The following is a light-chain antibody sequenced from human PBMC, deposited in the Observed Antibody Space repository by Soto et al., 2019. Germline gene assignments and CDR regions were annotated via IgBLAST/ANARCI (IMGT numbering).Light chain of an antibody. CDR3: QQRSTWPSWT. J-gene: IGKJ1*01. Sequence: EILLTQSPVTLSLSPGERATLSCRASQSVGTYLTWYQQKPGQAPRLLIYEASRRATGIPARFRGSGSGTEFTLTITSLEPEYFAVYYCQQRSTWPSWTFGQGTKVKI. V-gene: IGKV3-11*01. CDR1: QSVGTY. CDR2: EAS.